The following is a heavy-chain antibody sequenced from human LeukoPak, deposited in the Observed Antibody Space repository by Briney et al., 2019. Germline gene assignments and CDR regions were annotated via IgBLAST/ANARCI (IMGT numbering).Heavy chain of an antibody. V-gene: IGHV3-30*01. D-gene: IGHD5-18*01. Sequence: GGSLRLSCAASGFTFSSFALHWVRQAPGKGLQWVAVISYDGNNKYYADSVKGRFTISRDNSKNTLYLQMNNLRAQDTAVYYCARVGRGYSFNVYCFDYWGPGTLVTVSS. CDR1: GFTFSSFA. CDR2: ISYDGNNK. J-gene: IGHJ4*02. CDR3: ARVGRGYSFNVYCFDY.